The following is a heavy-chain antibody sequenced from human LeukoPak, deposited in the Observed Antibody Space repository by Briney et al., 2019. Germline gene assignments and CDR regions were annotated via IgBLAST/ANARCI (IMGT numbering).Heavy chain of an antibody. V-gene: IGHV3-30*04. D-gene: IGHD5-12*01. Sequence: GRSLRLSCVASGFTFSSYAMHWVRQAPGKGLEWVAVISYDGSNKYYADSVKGRFTISRDNSKYTLYLQMNSLRAEDTAVYYCASGGSGYDLDYWGQGTLVTVSS. J-gene: IGHJ4*02. CDR1: GFTFSSYA. CDR3: ASGGSGYDLDY. CDR2: ISYDGSNK.